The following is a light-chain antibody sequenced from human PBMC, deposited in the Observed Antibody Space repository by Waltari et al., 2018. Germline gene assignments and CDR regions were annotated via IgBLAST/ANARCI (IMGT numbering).Light chain of an antibody. CDR3: QQYYSTPFT. Sequence: DIVMTQSPDSLAVSLCERATINCKSTQSILYSSNNKNYLAWYQQKPGQSPKLLFYWASTRESGVPDRFSGSGSGTDFTLTISSLQTEDVAVYYCQQYYSTPFTFGGGTKVEIK. CDR2: WAS. V-gene: IGKV4-1*01. CDR1: QSILYSSNNKNY. J-gene: IGKJ4*01.